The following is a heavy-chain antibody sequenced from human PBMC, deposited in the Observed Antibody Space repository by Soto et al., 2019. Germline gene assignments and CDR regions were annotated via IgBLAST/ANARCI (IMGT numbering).Heavy chain of an antibody. V-gene: IGHV3-23*01. CDR1: GFTFSING. CDR2: ISGDSSST. Sequence: GGSLRLSCAASGFTFSINGMTWVRQAPGKGLESVSSISGDSSSTYYADSVKGRFTVSRDNSKNTLYLQMNSLRAEDTAIYYCVNDNNWNDPGWGQGTLVTVSS. D-gene: IGHD1-1*01. CDR3: VNDNNWNDPG. J-gene: IGHJ4*02.